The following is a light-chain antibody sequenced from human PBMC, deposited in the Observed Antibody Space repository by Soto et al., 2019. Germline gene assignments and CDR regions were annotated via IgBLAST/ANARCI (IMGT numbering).Light chain of an antibody. Sequence: EIVLTQSPGTLSLSPGERATLSCRASQSVGSYLAWYQQKPGQAPRLLIYGASSRATGIPDRISGSGSGTDFTLTSSRLEPQDFAVYYCQQYGDSPYTFGQGTKLDTK. CDR3: QQYGDSPYT. CDR2: GAS. CDR1: QSVGSY. V-gene: IGKV3-20*01. J-gene: IGKJ2*01.